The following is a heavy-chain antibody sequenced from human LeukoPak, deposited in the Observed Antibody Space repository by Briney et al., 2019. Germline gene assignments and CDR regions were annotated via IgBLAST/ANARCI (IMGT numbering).Heavy chain of an antibody. Sequence: ASVKVSCKASGYAFIGNYIHWVRQAPGQGLEWMGWINPDSGTTKYAQNFQGRVTMTSDTSASTAYMDLSSLTSDDTAVYYCALATTIFGVVIIFFDPWGKGTLVRVSS. D-gene: IGHD3-3*01. CDR1: GYAFIGNY. J-gene: IGHJ5*02. CDR3: ALATTIFGVVIIFFDP. V-gene: IGHV1-2*02. CDR2: INPDSGTT.